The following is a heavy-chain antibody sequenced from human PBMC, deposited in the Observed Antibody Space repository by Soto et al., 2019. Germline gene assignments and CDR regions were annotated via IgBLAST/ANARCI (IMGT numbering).Heavy chain of an antibody. J-gene: IGHJ4*02. D-gene: IGHD6-13*01. CDR3: ARDRDNSNWPNFDS. CDR1: GGTFSIYT. CDR2: VLPFLDIT. Sequence: QVQLVQSGSEVKKPGSSVRVSCKTSGGTFSIYTISWVRQAPGQGLAWMGRVLPFLDITSYSQRFQGRVTITADRCTTTVYMELSSLRSEDTAVYYCARDRDNSNWPNFDSWGQGTLVTVSS. V-gene: IGHV1-69*02.